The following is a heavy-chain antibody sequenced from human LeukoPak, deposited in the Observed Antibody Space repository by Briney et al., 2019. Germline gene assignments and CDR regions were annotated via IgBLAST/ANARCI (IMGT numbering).Heavy chain of an antibody. CDR3: ARTRSYSFDS. J-gene: IGHJ4*02. V-gene: IGHV6-1*01. D-gene: IGHD3-10*01. CDR2: TKYRSKWYT. CDR1: GDSVSSGNVG. Sequence: QTLSLTCAISGDSVSSGNVGWHWIRQSPSRGLEWLGRTKYRSKWYTDYAVSVKGRITINPDTSKNQFSLQLNSVTPEDTAVYFCARTRSYSFDSWGQGTLVTVSS.